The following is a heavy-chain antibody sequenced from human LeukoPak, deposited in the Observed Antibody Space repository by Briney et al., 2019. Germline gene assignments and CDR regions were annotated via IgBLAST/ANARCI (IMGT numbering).Heavy chain of an antibody. CDR2: INSDGSST. J-gene: IGHJ5*02. CDR1: GFTFSNYW. CDR3: ARDGSTWSNWFDP. V-gene: IGHV3-74*01. D-gene: IGHD6-13*01. Sequence: GGSLRLSCAASGFTFSNYWMHWVRQAPGKGLVWVSRINSDGSSTSYADSVKGRFTISRDNAKNTLYLQMNSLRAEDTAVYYCARDGSTWSNWFDPWGQGALVTVSS.